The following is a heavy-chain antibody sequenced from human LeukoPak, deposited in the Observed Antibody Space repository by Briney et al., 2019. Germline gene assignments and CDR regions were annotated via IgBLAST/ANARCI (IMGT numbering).Heavy chain of an antibody. Sequence: NPSETLSLTCAVYGGSFSGYYWSWIRQPPGKGLEWIGEINHSGSTNYNPSLKSRVTISVDTSKNQFSLKLSSVTAADTAVYYCARQEVVPAAIDYWGQGTLVTVSS. D-gene: IGHD2-2*01. CDR1: GGSFSGYY. CDR3: ARQEVVPAAIDY. CDR2: INHSGST. V-gene: IGHV4-34*01. J-gene: IGHJ4*02.